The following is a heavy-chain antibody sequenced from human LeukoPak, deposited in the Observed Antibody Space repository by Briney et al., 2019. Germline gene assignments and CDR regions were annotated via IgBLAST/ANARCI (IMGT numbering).Heavy chain of an antibody. D-gene: IGHD2-15*01. V-gene: IGHV4-34*01. CDR2: INHSGST. CDR3: ARRGRYCSGGSCYAFDI. Sequence: SETLSLTCAVYGGSFSGYYWSWIRQPPGKGLEWIGEINHSGSTNYNPSLKSRVTISVDTSKNQFSLKLSSVTAADTAVYYCARRGRYCSGGSCYAFDIWGQGTMVTVSS. J-gene: IGHJ3*02. CDR1: GGSFSGYY.